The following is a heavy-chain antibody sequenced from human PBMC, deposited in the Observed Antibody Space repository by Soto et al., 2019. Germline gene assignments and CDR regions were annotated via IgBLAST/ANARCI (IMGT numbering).Heavy chain of an antibody. CDR2: VYYTGTT. J-gene: IGHJ4*02. Sequence: XVTLWLTCTVSNFSVLTSIYYWAWIRQPPGKGLEWVGTVYYTGTTYYNPSLQSRGTISIDTSKNQFSLNLNSVTAADTAVYYCARNWNLALDPTAYFDSWGQGTLVTVSS. CDR3: ARNWNLALDPTAYFDS. CDR1: NFSVLTSIYY. V-gene: IGHV4-39*01. D-gene: IGHD2-2*01.